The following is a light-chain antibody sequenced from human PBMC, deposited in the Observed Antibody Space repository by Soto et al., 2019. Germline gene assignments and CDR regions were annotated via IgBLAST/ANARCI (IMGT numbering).Light chain of an antibody. Sequence: EIVLTQSPGTLSLSPGERATLSSRASQSVSSSYLAWYQQKPGQAPRLLIYGASSRATGIPDRFSGSGSGTDFPLTISRLEPEEFAVYYCQQYGSSPPQTFGQGTKVDIK. V-gene: IGKV3-20*01. CDR1: QSVSSSY. CDR3: QQYGSSPPQT. CDR2: GAS. J-gene: IGKJ1*01.